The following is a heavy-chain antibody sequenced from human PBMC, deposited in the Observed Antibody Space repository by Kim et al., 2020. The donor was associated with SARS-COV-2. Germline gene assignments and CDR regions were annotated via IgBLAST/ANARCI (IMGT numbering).Heavy chain of an antibody. CDR1: GGSIRNSNW. V-gene: IGHV4-4*02. J-gene: IGHJ5*02. CDR3: AGSTELAPFDP. D-gene: IGHD6-13*01. CDR2: IYHSGST. Sequence: AVPGGSIRNSNWWGWVRQPPGKGLEWIGEIYHSGSTNYNPSLKSRVTISVDKSKNQFSLKLSSVTAADTAVYYCAGSTELAPFDPWGQGTLAT.